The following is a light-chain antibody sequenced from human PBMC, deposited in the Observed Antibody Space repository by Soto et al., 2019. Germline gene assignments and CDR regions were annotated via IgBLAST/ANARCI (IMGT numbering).Light chain of an antibody. Sequence: ETVMTQSPATLSVSPGERVILSCRTSQSVSTNLAWYQQKPGRAPRLLIYGASIRATGIPARFSGSGSGTDFTLTISSLQSEDFAVYYCQQYNNWPPLTFGGGTKVEIK. J-gene: IGKJ4*01. CDR2: GAS. V-gene: IGKV3-15*01. CDR3: QQYNNWPPLT. CDR1: QSVSTN.